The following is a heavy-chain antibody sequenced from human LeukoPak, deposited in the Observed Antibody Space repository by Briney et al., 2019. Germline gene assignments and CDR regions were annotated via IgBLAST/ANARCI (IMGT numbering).Heavy chain of an antibody. Sequence: ASVKVSCKASGYTFTSYDINWVRQATGQGLEWMGWMNPNSGNTGYAQKFQGRVTMTRNTSISTAYMELSSLRSEDTAVYYCARQEWSTRDDYNWGQGTLVTVSS. CDR3: ARQEWSTRDDYN. V-gene: IGHV1-8*01. CDR2: MNPNSGNT. J-gene: IGHJ4*02. D-gene: IGHD5-24*01. CDR1: GYTFTSYD.